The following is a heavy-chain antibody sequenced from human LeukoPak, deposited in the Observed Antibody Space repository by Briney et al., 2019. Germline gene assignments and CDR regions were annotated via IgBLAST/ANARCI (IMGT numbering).Heavy chain of an antibody. Sequence: GGSLRLSCAASGFTFSSYEMNWVRQAPGKGLEWVSYISSSDTTMYNADSVKGRFTISRDNAKNSLYLQMNSLRAEDTAVYYCARDFSGGSRGYYYGSGSDYFDYWGQGTLVTVSS. V-gene: IGHV3-48*03. CDR1: GFTFSSYE. CDR2: ISSSDTTM. J-gene: IGHJ4*02. D-gene: IGHD3-10*01. CDR3: ARDFSGGSRGYYYGSGSDYFDY.